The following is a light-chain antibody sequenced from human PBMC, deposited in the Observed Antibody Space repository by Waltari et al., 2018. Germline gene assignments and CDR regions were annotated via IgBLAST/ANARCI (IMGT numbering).Light chain of an antibody. J-gene: IGKJ1*01. CDR3: QKYNTAHPT. Sequence: PSSLSASIGDRVTITCRASQDIGNFLAWYHQIPVKVPRVLIYAASSLHTGVPSRFSGSGSGTDFTLTISGLQPEDVATYYCQKYNTAHPTFGPGTRVAMK. CDR2: AAS. CDR1: QDIGNF. V-gene: IGKV1-27*01.